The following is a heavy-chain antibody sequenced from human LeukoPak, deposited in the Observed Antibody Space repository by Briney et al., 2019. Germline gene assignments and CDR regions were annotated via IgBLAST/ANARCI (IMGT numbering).Heavy chain of an antibody. CDR2: IYYSGST. Sequence: SETLSLTCTVSGGSISSSSYYWGWIRQPPGKGLEWIGSIYYSGSTYYNPSLKSRVTISVDTSKNQFSLKLSSVTAADTAVYYCARTQAPVGEDFFDYWGQGTLVTVSS. V-gene: IGHV4-39*07. J-gene: IGHJ4*02. CDR1: GGSISSSSYY. CDR3: ARTQAPVGEDFFDY.